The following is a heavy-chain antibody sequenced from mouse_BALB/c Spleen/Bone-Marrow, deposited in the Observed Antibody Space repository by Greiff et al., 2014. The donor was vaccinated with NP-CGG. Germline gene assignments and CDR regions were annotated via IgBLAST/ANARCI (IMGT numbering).Heavy chain of an antibody. CDR3: TREGWLRYFDY. Sequence: LQQSGSELVRPGASVKLSCKASGYTFTSYWMHWVKQRHGQGLEWIGNIYPGSGSTNYDEKFKSKGTLTVDTSSSTAYMHPSSLTSEDSAVYYCTREGWLRYFDYWGQGTTLTVSS. CDR2: IYPGSGST. J-gene: IGHJ2*01. V-gene: IGHV1S22*01. CDR1: GYTFTSYW. D-gene: IGHD2-2*01.